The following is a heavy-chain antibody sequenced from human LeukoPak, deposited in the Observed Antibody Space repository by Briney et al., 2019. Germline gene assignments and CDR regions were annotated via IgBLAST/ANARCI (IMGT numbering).Heavy chain of an antibody. Sequence: GGSLRPSCLGSGFTSSDYATTWVCQAPGKGLEWVGFIRNKANGGTADYAASVKGRFSISRDDSKTIAYLQMNSLKTEDTAVYYCSRASSTGWLGIKEFWGRGALVTVSS. J-gene: IGHJ4*02. CDR1: GFTSSDYA. CDR3: SRASSTGWLGIKEF. CDR2: IRNKANGGTA. V-gene: IGHV3-49*04. D-gene: IGHD6-19*01.